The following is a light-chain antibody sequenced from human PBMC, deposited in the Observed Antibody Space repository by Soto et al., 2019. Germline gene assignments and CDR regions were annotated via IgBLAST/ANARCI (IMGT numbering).Light chain of an antibody. CDR3: QQLKAYPLT. V-gene: IGKV3-11*01. CDR1: QSVNNF. CDR2: DAS. Sequence: LFTQSPAIVSLSPGARATLSCRASQSVNNFFAWYQQKPGQAPRLLIYDASYRAPGIPARFSGSVSGTDLTLKISHLQPEDGETYDGQQLKAYPLTFGQGTRLEIK. J-gene: IGKJ5*01.